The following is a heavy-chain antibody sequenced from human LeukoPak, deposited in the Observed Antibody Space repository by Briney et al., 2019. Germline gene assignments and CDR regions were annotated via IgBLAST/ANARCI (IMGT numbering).Heavy chain of an antibody. J-gene: IGHJ4*02. CDR3: ATAYDSSGYYKYFDY. D-gene: IGHD3-22*01. CDR2: VDPEDGET. CDR1: GYTFTDYY. Sequence: ASVKVSCKVSGYTFTDYYMHWVPQAPGKGLEWMGLVDPEDGETIYAEKFQGRVTITADTSTDTAYMELSSLRSEDTAVYYCATAYDSSGYYKYFDYWGQGTLVTVSS. V-gene: IGHV1-69-2*01.